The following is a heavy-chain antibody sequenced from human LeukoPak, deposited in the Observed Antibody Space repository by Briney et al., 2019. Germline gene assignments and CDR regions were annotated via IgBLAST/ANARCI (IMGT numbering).Heavy chain of an antibody. CDR3: ARDQGGAAATFDY. V-gene: IGHV4-59*01. CDR1: GGSISSDY. D-gene: IGHD6-13*01. CDR2: SSSSGPT. Sequence: SETLSLTCTVSGGSISSDYWSWIRQSPGKGLEWIGYSSSSGPTNYNPSLKSRVTISVDTSKNQFSLRLSSVTAADTAVYYCARDQGGAAATFDYWGQGTLVTVSS. J-gene: IGHJ4*02.